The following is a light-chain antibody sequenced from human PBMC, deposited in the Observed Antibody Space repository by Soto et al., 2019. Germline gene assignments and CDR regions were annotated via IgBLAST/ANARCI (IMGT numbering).Light chain of an antibody. Sequence: QSVLTQPASVSGSPGQSITISCTGTSSDVGKYNYVSWYQQHPAKAPKLMIFEVSNRPSGVSNRFSGSKSGNTASLTISGLQAEDEAEYYCSSYTGSSINIVVFGGGTKVTVL. CDR3: SSYTGSSINIVV. J-gene: IGLJ2*01. CDR1: SSDVGKYNY. CDR2: EVS. V-gene: IGLV2-14*01.